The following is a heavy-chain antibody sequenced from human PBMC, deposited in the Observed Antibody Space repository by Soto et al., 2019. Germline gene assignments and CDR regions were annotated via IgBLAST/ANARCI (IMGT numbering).Heavy chain of an antibody. CDR1: GYTLTELS. J-gene: IGHJ5*02. Sequence: ASVNVSCKVSGYTLTELSMHWVRQAPGKGLEWMGGFDPEDGETIYAQKFQGRVTMTEDTSTDTAYMELSSLRSEDTAVYYCATANWNSNWFDPWGQGTLVTV. CDR2: FDPEDGET. D-gene: IGHD1-20*01. CDR3: ATANWNSNWFDP. V-gene: IGHV1-24*01.